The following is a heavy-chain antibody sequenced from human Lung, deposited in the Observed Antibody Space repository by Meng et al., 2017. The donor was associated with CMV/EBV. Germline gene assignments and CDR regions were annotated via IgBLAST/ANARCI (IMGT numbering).Heavy chain of an antibody. J-gene: IGHJ4*02. CDR1: AYTFTSYA. D-gene: IGHD6-13*01. CDR3: ARDWEGSWAVFDY. Sequence: VPLAQSESELQQPGASVWVSCKASAYTFTSYAMHWVRHAPGQGLEWMGWINPNRGGTNYAQKFQGWVTMTRDTSISTAYMELSRLRSDDTAVYYCARDWEGSWAVFDYWGQGTLVTVSS. V-gene: IGHV1-2*04. CDR2: INPNRGGT.